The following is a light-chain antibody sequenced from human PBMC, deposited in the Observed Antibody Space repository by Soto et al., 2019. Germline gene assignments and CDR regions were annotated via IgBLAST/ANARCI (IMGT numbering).Light chain of an antibody. CDR1: QGISSY. CDR2: AAS. J-gene: IGKJ5*01. V-gene: IGKV1-9*01. CDR3: QQLNNYPST. Sequence: DIQLTQSPSFLSASVGDRVTITCRASQGISSYLAWYQQKPKKAPKLLISAASTLKSGVPSRFSGSGSATELTLTLSSLQPEDLASYSCQQLNNYPSTFGPATRLQIK.